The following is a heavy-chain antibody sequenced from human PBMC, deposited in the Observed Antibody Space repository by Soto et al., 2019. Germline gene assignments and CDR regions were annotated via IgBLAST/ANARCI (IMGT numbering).Heavy chain of an antibody. Sequence: QVQLVQSGAEVKKPGASVKVSCKASGYTFTGYYMHWVRQAPGQGLEWMGWINPNSGGTNYAQKFQGWVTMTRDTSICTAYMELSRLRSDDTAVYYCARDGDRVQLWQGGYYGMDVWGQGTTVTVSS. J-gene: IGHJ6*02. V-gene: IGHV1-2*04. CDR2: INPNSGGT. D-gene: IGHD5-18*01. CDR1: GYTFTGYY. CDR3: ARDGDRVQLWQGGYYGMDV.